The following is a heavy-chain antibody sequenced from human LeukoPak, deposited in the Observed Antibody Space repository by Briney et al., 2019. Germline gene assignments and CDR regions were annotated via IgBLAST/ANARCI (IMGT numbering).Heavy chain of an antibody. CDR2: IWSDATEK. D-gene: IGHD4-11*01. CDR1: GFTYSHYG. V-gene: IGHV3-33*06. J-gene: IGHJ4*02. Sequence: GGSLRLSCVASGFTYSHYGMHWVRQAPGKGLEWVAVIWSDATEKYYSDAVKGRFTISRDNSRNTLYLQMNSLRGEDTAVYYCAKDAQRGFDYSNSLEYWGQGTLVTVSS. CDR3: AKDAQRGFDYSNSLEY.